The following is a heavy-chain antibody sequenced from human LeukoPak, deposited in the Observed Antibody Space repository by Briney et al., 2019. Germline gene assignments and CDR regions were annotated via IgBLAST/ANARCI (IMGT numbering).Heavy chain of an antibody. D-gene: IGHD4-23*01. CDR2: INHSGST. V-gene: IGHV4-34*01. Sequence: SETLSLSCAVYGGSFSGYYWSWIRQPPGRGWEWIGEINHSGSTNYNPSLKSRVTISVDTSKNQFSLKLSSVTAADTAVYYCARGRARWSFDYWGQGTLVTVSS. J-gene: IGHJ4*02. CDR3: ARGRARWSFDY. CDR1: GGSFSGYY.